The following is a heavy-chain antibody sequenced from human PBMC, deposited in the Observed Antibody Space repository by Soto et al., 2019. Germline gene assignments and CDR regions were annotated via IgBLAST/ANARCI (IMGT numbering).Heavy chain of an antibody. CDR1: GGTFSSYT. CDR3: ARAPNYDRLPLDY. V-gene: IGHV1-69*02. Sequence: QVQLVQSGAEVKKPGSSVKVSCKASGGTFSSYTISWVRQAPGQGLEWMGRIIPILGIANYAQKFQGRVTITADKSTSTAYMELSSLRSEDTAVYYCARAPNYDRLPLDYWGQGTLVTVSS. J-gene: IGHJ4*02. CDR2: IIPILGIA. D-gene: IGHD3-22*01.